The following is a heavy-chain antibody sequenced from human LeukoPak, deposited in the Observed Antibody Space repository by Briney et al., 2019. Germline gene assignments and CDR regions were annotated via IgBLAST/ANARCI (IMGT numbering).Heavy chain of an antibody. Sequence: ASVKVSCKASGGTFSSYAISWVRQAPGQGLEWMGGIIPIFGTANYAQKFQGRVTITADKSTSTAYMELSSLRSEDTAVYYCARGGLQLELLSGYDFDYWGQGTLVTVSS. V-gene: IGHV1-69*06. J-gene: IGHJ4*02. CDR1: GGTFSSYA. CDR3: ARGGLQLELLSGYDFDY. CDR2: IIPIFGTA. D-gene: IGHD1-1*01.